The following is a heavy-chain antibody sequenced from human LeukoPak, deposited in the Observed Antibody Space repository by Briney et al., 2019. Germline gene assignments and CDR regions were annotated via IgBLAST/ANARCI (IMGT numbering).Heavy chain of an antibody. D-gene: IGHD5-12*01. CDR2: INQDGSEE. V-gene: IGHV3-7*01. CDR1: GFTFSHYW. Sequence: GGSLRLSCAASGFTFSHYWMTWVRQAPGKGLEWVAQINQDGSEEYYMDSVKARLTISRDNAKNSVFLQMNSLRAEDTAVYYCVRDGGVSGYDLLDYWGRGTLVTVSS. CDR3: VRDGGVSGYDLLDY. J-gene: IGHJ4*02.